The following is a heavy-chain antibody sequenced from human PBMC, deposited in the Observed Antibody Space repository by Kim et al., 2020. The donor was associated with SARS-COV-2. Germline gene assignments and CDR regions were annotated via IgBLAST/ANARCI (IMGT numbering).Heavy chain of an antibody. J-gene: IGHJ5*02. Sequence: GGSLRLSCGASGFTFSSYSMNWVRQAPGKGLEWLSYINRGSGTIHYAASVKGRFTVSRDNGRNSLYLQMNSLRDDDTAVYYCARDQYNWNYPSWSDPWG. CDR1: GFTFSSYS. D-gene: IGHD1-7*01. V-gene: IGHV3-48*02. CDR2: INRGSGTI. CDR3: ARDQYNWNYPSWSDP.